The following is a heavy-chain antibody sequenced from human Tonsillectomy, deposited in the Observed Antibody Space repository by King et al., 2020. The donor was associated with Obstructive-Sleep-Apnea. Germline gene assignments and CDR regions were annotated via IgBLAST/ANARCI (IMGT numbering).Heavy chain of an antibody. CDR2: ISPNSGAT. CDR3: ARDMSAYDSTSPAY. Sequence: VQLVQSGAEVKKPGASVKVSCKASGYTFTGYYIHWVRQAPGQGLEWMGWISPNSGATKYAQKFQDRVTMTRETSISTAYMGLSRVRSDDTATYYCARDMSAYDSTSPAYWGQGTPVTVSS. CDR1: GYTFTGYY. J-gene: IGHJ4*02. D-gene: IGHD3-10*01. V-gene: IGHV1-2*02.